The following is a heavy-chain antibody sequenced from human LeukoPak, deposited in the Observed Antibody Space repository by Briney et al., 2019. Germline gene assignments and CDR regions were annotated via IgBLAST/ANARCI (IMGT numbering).Heavy chain of an antibody. CDR1: GFTFSNYA. CDR3: VTGLYYDSSGYFPY. CDR2: ITTIGGHT. J-gene: IGHJ4*02. V-gene: IGHV3-64D*09. D-gene: IGHD3-22*01. Sequence: QPGGSLRLSCSASGFTFSNYAMHWVRQAAGEGLEYVLGITTIGGHTDYADSVKGRFTISRDNSKNTLYLQMTSLRPEDTAVYYCVTGLYYDSSGYFPYWGQGTLVTVSS.